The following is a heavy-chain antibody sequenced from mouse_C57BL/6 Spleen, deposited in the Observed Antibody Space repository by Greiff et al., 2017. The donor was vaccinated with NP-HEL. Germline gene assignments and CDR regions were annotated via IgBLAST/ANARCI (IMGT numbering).Heavy chain of an antibody. CDR2: IDPEDGET. D-gene: IGHD4-1*01. V-gene: IGHV14-2*01. CDR1: GFNIKDYY. Sequence: EVNLVESGAELVKPGASVKLSCTASGFNIKDYYMHWVKQRTEQGLEWIGRIDPEDGETKYAPKFQGKATITADTSSNTAYLQLSSLTSEDTAVYYCAITGTVLYYAMDYWGQGTSVTVSS. J-gene: IGHJ4*01. CDR3: AITGTVLYYAMDY.